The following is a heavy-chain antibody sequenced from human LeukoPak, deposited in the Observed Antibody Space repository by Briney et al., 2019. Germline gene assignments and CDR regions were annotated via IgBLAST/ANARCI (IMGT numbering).Heavy chain of an antibody. CDR1: GFTFSSSA. Sequence: PGGSLRLSCVDSGFTFSSSAMGWVRQAPGKGLEWVSTISGSGGTTFYADSVKGRFTISRDNAKNSLYLQMNSLRAEDTAVYYCARVPQNDYYYGMDVWGQGTTVTVSS. V-gene: IGHV3-23*01. CDR3: ARVPQNDYYYGMDV. CDR2: ISGSGGTT. J-gene: IGHJ6*02.